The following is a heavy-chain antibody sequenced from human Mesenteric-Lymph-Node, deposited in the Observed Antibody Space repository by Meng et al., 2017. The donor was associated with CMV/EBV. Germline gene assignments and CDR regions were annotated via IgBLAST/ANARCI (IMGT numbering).Heavy chain of an antibody. CDR2: INRAGSP. CDR3: ATALYGSDNPDY. J-gene: IGHJ4*02. CDR1: GWSFSAYC. D-gene: IGHD3-10*01. V-gene: IGHV4-34*01. Sequence: CAVYGWSFSAYCWSWIRQPPGKGLEWIGEINRAGSPNYNPSLKSRVTISVDTSKNQFSLKLSSVTATDTAVYYCATALYGSDNPDYWGQGTLVTVSS.